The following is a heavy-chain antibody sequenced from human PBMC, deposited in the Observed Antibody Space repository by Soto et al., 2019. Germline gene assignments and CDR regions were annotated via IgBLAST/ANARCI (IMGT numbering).Heavy chain of an antibody. CDR2: IYHSGST. J-gene: IGHJ4*02. V-gene: IGHV4-39*01. CDR3: ARTWGLTMYGVVIITPPGD. Sequence: SETLSLTCTVSGGSISSSDYYWGWIRQPPGKGLEWIGSIYHSGSTYYNPSLKSRVTIAVDTSKNQFSLKLSSVTAADTAVYYCARTWGLTMYGVVIITPPGDWGQGTLVTVSS. CDR1: GGSISSSDYY. D-gene: IGHD3-3*01.